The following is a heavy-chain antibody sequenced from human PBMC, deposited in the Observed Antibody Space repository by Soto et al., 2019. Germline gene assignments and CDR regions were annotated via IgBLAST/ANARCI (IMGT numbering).Heavy chain of an antibody. D-gene: IGHD2-21*02. CDR1: GFTFRNAW. J-gene: IGHJ3*02. Sequence: EVQLVESGGGLVKPGGSLRISCTVSGFTFRNAWMNWVRQAPGGGLEWVGRIRSNTDGGTTEYSGPVKDRFTISRDDSENTLYLQMNSLKTEDTAVYYWTTGHDFALVTAPTNGFEIWGQGTMVTVSS. CDR2: IRSNTDGGTT. V-gene: IGHV3-15*07. CDR3: TTGHDFALVTAPTNGFEI.